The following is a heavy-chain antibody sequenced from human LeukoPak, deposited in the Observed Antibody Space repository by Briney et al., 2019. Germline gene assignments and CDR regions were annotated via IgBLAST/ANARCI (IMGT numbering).Heavy chain of an antibody. CDR2: INPSGGST. D-gene: IGHD2-21*02. J-gene: IGHJ4*02. CDR1: GYTFTSYY. V-gene: IGHV1-46*01. Sequence: ASVRVSCKASGYTFTSYYMHWVRQAPGQGLEWMGIINPSGGSTSYAQKFQGRVTMTRDTSTSTVYMELSSLRSEDTAVYYCARVRGGDCYPNYWGQGTLVTVSS. CDR3: ARVRGGDCYPNY.